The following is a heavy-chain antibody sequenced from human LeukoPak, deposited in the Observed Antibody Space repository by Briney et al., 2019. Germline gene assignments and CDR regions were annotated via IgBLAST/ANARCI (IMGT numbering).Heavy chain of an antibody. V-gene: IGHV1-69*04. D-gene: IGHD1-26*01. CDR1: GGTFSSYA. J-gene: IGHJ4*02. CDR2: IIPILGIA. CDR3: ARRGASTSFDY. Sequence: GASVKVSCKASGGTFSSYAISWVRQAPGQGLEWMGRIIPILGIANYAQKFQGRVTITADKSTSTAYMELSSLRSEDTAVYYCARRGASTSFDYWGQGTLVTVSS.